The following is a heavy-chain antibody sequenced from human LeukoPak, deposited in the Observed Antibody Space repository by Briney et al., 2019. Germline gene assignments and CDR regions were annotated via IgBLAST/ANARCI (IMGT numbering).Heavy chain of an antibody. D-gene: IGHD7-27*01. Sequence: GGSLRLSCAASGFTFSRFAMHWVRQAPGKGLEWVAVMSYDGTKENYADSVKGRFTISRDNSKSTLYLQMSSLTTEDTAVYYCSKDGDVGGEFFDYWGQGTLVTVSS. CDR2: MSYDGTKE. CDR3: SKDGDVGGEFFDY. V-gene: IGHV3-30*15. CDR1: GFTFSRFA. J-gene: IGHJ4*02.